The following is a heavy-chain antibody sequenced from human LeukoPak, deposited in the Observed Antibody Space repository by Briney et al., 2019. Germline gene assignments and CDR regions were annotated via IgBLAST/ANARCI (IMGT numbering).Heavy chain of an antibody. CDR2: IYYSGST. CDR3: ARGNQQFGELLTWFDP. D-gene: IGHD3-10*01. V-gene: IGHV4-59*12. J-gene: IGHJ5*02. CDR1: GGSISSYY. Sequence: SETLSLTCTVSGGSISSYYWSWIRQPPGKGLEWIGYIYYSGSTNYNPSLKSRVTISVDTSKNQFSLKLSSVTAADTAVYYCARGNQQFGELLTWFDPSGQGTLVTAYS.